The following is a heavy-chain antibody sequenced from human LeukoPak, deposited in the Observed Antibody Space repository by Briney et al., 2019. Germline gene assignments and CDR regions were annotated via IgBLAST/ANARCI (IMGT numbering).Heavy chain of an antibody. V-gene: IGHV3-48*01. D-gene: IGHD2-15*01. J-gene: IGHJ4*02. CDR1: GFTFSSYS. Sequence: GGSLRLSCAASGFTFSSYSMNWVRQAPGKGLEWVSYISSRSATIYYADSVKGRFTISRDNAKNSLYLQMNSLRAEDTAVYYCARDRYCSGGSCYFIFDYWGQGTLVTVSS. CDR3: ARDRYCSGGSCYFIFDY. CDR2: ISSRSATI.